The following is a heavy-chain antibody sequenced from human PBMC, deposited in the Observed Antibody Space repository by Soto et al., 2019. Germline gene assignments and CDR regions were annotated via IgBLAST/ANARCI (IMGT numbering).Heavy chain of an antibody. V-gene: IGHV3-33*01. Sequence: QPGGSLRLSCVASGFTLSSYGMHWVRQAPGKGLEWVAIIWYDGSNKFYAGSVKGRFTISRDNSKNTVYLQMNSLRAEDTAVYYCARGYHGIGYYPDSFDLWGQGTLVTVSS. CDR2: IWYDGSNK. D-gene: IGHD3-22*01. CDR3: ARGYHGIGYYPDSFDL. J-gene: IGHJ3*01. CDR1: GFTLSSYG.